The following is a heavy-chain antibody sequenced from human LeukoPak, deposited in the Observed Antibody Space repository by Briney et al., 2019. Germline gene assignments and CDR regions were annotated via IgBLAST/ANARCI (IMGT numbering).Heavy chain of an antibody. J-gene: IGHJ4*02. CDR3: AKIVDIVATFDFDY. V-gene: IGHV3-30*02. CDR1: GFTFSSYG. D-gene: IGHD5-12*01. Sequence: SGGSLRLSCAAPGFTFSSYGMHWVRQAPGKGLEWVAFIRYDGSNKYYADSVKGRFTISRDNSKNTLYLQMNSLRAEDTAVYYCAKIVDIVATFDFDYWGQGTLVTVSS. CDR2: IRYDGSNK.